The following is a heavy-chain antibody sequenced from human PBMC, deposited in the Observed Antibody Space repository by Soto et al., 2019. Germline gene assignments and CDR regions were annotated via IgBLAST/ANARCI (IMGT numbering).Heavy chain of an antibody. V-gene: IGHV1-3*01. Sequence: QVQLVQSGAEVKKPGASVKVSCKASGYTFTSYAMHWVRQAPGQRLEWMGWINAGNGNTKYSQKFQGRVTITRDTSASTAYMELSSLRSEDTAVYYCARAPMVVTALEYFQHWGQGTLVTVSS. CDR3: ARAPMVVTALEYFQH. D-gene: IGHD2-21*02. CDR1: GYTFTSYA. J-gene: IGHJ1*01. CDR2: INAGNGNT.